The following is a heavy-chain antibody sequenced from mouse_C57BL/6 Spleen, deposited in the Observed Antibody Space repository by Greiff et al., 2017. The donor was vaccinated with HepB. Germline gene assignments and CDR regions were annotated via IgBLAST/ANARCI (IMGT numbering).Heavy chain of an antibody. J-gene: IGHJ4*01. CDR3: ARRTKRGGMDY. V-gene: IGHV1-80*01. CDR1: GYAFSSYW. Sequence: QVQLQQSGAELVKPGASVKISCKASGYAFSSYWMNWVKQRPGKGLEWIGQIYPGDGYTNYNGKFKGKATLTADKSSSTAYMQLSSLTSEDSAVYFCARRTKRGGMDYWGQGTSVTVSS. CDR2: IYPGDGYT.